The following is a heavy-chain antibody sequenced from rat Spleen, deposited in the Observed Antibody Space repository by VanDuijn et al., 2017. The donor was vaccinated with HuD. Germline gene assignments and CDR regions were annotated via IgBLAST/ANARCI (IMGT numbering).Heavy chain of an antibody. CDR3: TREYRYFFDY. V-gene: IGHV5-31*01. Sequence: EVQLVESGGGLVQPGRSLKLSCVASGFTFNNYWMTWIRQSPGKGLEWVASITNIAGRTHYPDSVKGRFTISRDIAKSTLDLQMDSLRSEDTATYYCTREYRYFFDYWGQGVMVIVSS. J-gene: IGHJ2*01. CDR1: GFTFNNYW. CDR2: ITNIAGRT. D-gene: IGHD1-5*01.